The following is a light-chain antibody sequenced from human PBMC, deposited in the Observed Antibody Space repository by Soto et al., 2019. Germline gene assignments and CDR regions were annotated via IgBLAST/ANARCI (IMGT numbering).Light chain of an antibody. Sequence: EIVLTQSPGTLSLSPGERATLSCRASQSVISSSLAWYQQKPGQAPRLLIYGASSRATGIPDRFSGSESGTDFTLTISRLEPEDFAVYYCHHYGNSPQTFGQGTRVEI. CDR3: HHYGNSPQT. J-gene: IGKJ1*01. V-gene: IGKV3-20*01. CDR1: QSVISSS. CDR2: GAS.